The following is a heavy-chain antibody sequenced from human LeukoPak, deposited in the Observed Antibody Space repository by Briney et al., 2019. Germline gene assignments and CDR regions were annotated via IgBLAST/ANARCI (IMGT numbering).Heavy chain of an antibody. V-gene: IGHV1-69*13. J-gene: IGHJ3*02. D-gene: IGHD6-19*01. Sequence: SVKVSCKASGGTFSSYAISWVRQAPGQGLEWMGGIIPIFGTANYAQKFQGRVTITADESTSTAYMELSSLRSEDTAVYYCARDVVRAVAGDAFDIWGQGTMVTVSS. CDR2: IIPIFGTA. CDR1: GGTFSSYA. CDR3: ARDVVRAVAGDAFDI.